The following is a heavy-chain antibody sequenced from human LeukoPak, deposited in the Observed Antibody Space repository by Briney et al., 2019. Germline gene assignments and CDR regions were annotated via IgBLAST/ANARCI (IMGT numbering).Heavy chain of an antibody. CDR3: ARRRPLDY. CDR1: GFSVSSNY. V-gene: IGHV3-66*04. J-gene: IGHJ4*02. Sequence: GGSLRLSCAASGFSVSSNYMSWVRQAPGKGLEWVSVINSGGSTYYADSVEGRFTISRDSSKDTLFLQLNSLRAEDMAVYYCARRRPLDYWGQGTLVTVSS. CDR2: INSGGST.